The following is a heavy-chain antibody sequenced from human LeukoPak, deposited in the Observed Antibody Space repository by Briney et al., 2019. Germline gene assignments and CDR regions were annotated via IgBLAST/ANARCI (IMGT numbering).Heavy chain of an antibody. J-gene: IGHJ3*02. D-gene: IGHD4-23*01. Sequence: SGPALVKPTQTVTLTCTFSGFSLYTRKVGVGWIRQSPGKDLEWLALVFWDADKRYSPLLESRLNITEDGTGNQVFLTMNNVGPADTATYYCVRQLNAGGIDSFDMWGQGTKVTVSS. CDR3: VRQLNAGGIDSFDM. CDR2: VFWDADK. CDR1: GFSLYTRKVG. V-gene: IGHV2-5*02.